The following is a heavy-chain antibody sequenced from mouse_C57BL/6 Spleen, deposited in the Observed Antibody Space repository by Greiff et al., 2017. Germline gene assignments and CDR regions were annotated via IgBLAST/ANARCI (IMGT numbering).Heavy chain of an antibody. CDR2: IYPGDGDT. D-gene: IGHD1-1*01. Sequence: VQLQQSGPELVKPGASVKISCKASGYAFSSSWMNWVKQRPGKGLEWIGRIYPGDGDTNYNGKFKGKATLTADKSSSTAYMQLSSLTSEDSAVYFCARGVSSYGWYFDVWGTGTTVTVSS. V-gene: IGHV1-82*01. J-gene: IGHJ1*03. CDR1: GYAFSSSW. CDR3: ARGVSSYGWYFDV.